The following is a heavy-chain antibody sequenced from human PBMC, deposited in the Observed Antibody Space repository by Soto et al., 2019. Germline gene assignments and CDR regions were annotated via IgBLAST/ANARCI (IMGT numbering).Heavy chain of an antibody. CDR3: AGGGLSIAALTSRPRWFDP. D-gene: IGHD6-6*01. J-gene: IGHJ5*02. V-gene: IGHV4-31*03. CDR1: GGSISSGGYY. CDR2: IYYSGST. Sequence: SETLSLTCTVSGGSISSGGYYWSWIRQHPGKGLEWIGYIYYSGSTYYNPALKSRVTISVDTSKIQFSLNLRSVTAADTAVYYCAGGGLSIAALTSRPRWFDPWGQGTLVTVSS.